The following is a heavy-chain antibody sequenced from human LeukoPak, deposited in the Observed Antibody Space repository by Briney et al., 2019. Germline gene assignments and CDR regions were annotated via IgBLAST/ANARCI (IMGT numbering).Heavy chain of an antibody. CDR2: VYDNDIS. CDR3: ARGLVWATDDAFDI. D-gene: IGHD1-26*01. J-gene: IGHJ3*02. CDR1: GPSIRSYF. Sequence: SETLSLTCSVSGPSIRSYFWSWIRQSQGKGLEWIGYVYDNDISNFNPSLESRVTILVDRSKSQFSLKLRSVTAADTAVYYCARGLVWATDDAFDIWGPGTMVTVS. V-gene: IGHV4-59*01.